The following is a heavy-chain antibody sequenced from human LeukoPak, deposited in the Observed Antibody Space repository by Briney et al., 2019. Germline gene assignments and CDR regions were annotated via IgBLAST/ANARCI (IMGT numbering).Heavy chain of an antibody. CDR1: GFSFIRYS. Sequence: GGSLRLSCAAAGFSFIRYSMTWVRQAPGKGLEWVSTISSGAGYIYYSDSVRGRFTVSRDNSKNTMYLQMNNLTVADTALYYCAKPLDHGDFAWPAGECWGQGTLVIVSS. CDR3: AKPLDHGDFAWPAGEC. V-gene: IGHV3-23*01. CDR2: ISSGAGYI. D-gene: IGHD3-10*01. J-gene: IGHJ4*02.